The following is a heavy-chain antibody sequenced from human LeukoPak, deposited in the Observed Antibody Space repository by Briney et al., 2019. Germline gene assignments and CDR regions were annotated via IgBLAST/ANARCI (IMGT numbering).Heavy chain of an antibody. CDR3: ASSWSGSPGTVDY. Sequence: ASVKVSCKAFGYTFTNYGFSWVRQTPGQGFEWMGWISADNGNTNFAQRFLDRVTMTRDTSINTAYMELSRLRSDDTAVYYCASSWSGSPGTVDYWGQGTLVTVSS. J-gene: IGHJ4*02. CDR2: ISADNGNT. V-gene: IGHV1-18*01. CDR1: GYTFTNYG. D-gene: IGHD1-26*01.